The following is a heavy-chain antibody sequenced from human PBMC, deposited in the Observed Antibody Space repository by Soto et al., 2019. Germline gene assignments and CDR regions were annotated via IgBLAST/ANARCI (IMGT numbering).Heavy chain of an antibody. D-gene: IGHD6-19*01. CDR1: GFSLSTSGMC. Sequence: SGPTLVNPTQTLTLTCTFSGFSLSTSGMCVSWIRQPPGKALEWLARIDWDDDKYYSTSLKTRLTISKDTSKNQVVLTMTNMDPVDTATYYCARTQLQGIAVAGGYYYYGMDVWGQGTTVNVSS. CDR3: ARTQLQGIAVAGGYYYYGMDV. J-gene: IGHJ6*02. V-gene: IGHV2-70*11. CDR2: IDWDDDK.